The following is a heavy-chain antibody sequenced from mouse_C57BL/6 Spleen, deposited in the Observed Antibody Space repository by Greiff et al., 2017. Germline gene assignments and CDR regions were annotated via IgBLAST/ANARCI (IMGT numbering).Heavy chain of an antibody. V-gene: IGHV1-80*01. D-gene: IGHD1-1*01. J-gene: IGHJ2*01. Sequence: VKLMESGAELVKPGASVKISCKASGYAFSSYWMNWVKQRPGKGLEWIGQIYPGDGDTNYNGKFKGKATLTADKSSSTAYMQLSSLTSEDSAVYFCARSDGYYFDYWGQGTTLTVSS. CDR2: IYPGDGDT. CDR1: GYAFSSYW. CDR3: ARSDGYYFDY.